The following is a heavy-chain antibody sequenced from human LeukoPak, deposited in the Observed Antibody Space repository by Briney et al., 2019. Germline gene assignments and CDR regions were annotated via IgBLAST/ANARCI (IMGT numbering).Heavy chain of an antibody. D-gene: IGHD6-19*01. Sequence: SETLSLTCTVSGGSVSNYYWSWIRQSPGKGLEWIGYIYYTETGYNPSLKSRVTISVDTSKNQFSLKLSSVTAADTAVHYCARSSGGQWLVRMTLPFDYWGQGTLVTVSS. CDR2: IYYTET. CDR3: ARSSGGQWLVRMTLPFDY. CDR1: GGSVSNYY. V-gene: IGHV4-59*08. J-gene: IGHJ4*02.